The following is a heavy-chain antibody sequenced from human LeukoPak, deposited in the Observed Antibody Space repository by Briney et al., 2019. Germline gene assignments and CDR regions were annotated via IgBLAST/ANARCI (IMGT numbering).Heavy chain of an antibody. CDR2: IYYSGST. CDR3: ARMRQLGHYYYYYMDV. CDR1: GGSISSYY. Sequence: SGTLSLTCTVSGGSISSYYWSWIRQPPGKGLEWIGYIYYSGSTNYNPSLKSRVTISVDTSKNQFSLKLSSVTAADTAEYYCARMRQLGHYYYYYMDVWGKGTTVTVSS. V-gene: IGHV4-59*01. D-gene: IGHD6-6*01. J-gene: IGHJ6*03.